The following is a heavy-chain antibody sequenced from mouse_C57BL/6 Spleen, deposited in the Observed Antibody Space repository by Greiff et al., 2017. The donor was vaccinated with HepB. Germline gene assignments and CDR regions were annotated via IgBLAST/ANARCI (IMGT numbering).Heavy chain of an antibody. D-gene: IGHD2-2*01. CDR3: TRGEGRYGYGY. CDR2: IDPETGGT. CDR1: GYTFTDYE. Sequence: QVQLKQSGAELVRPGASVTLSCKASGYTFTDYEMHWVKQTPVHGLEWIGAIDPETGGTAYNQKFKGKAILTADKSSSTAYMQLRSLTSEDSAVYYCTRGEGRYGYGYWGQGTTLTVSS. V-gene: IGHV1-15*01. J-gene: IGHJ2*01.